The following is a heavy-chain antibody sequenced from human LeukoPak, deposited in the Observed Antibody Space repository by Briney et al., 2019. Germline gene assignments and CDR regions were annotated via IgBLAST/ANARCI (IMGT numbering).Heavy chain of an antibody. CDR3: AKDPPDGDYTIYFDN. D-gene: IGHD4-17*01. V-gene: IGHV3-30*18. J-gene: IGHJ4*02. CDR1: GFTFSSYG. Sequence: PGRSLRLSCAASGFTFSSYGMHWVRQAPGKGLEWVAVISYDGSNKYYADSVKGRFTISRDNSKNTLYLQMNSLRAEDTAVYFCAKDPPDGDYTIYFDNWGQGTLVTVSS. CDR2: ISYDGSNK.